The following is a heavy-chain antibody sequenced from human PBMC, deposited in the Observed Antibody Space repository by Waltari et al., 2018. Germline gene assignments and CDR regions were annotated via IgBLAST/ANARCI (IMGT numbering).Heavy chain of an antibody. CDR1: GGSINRRDSL. Sequence: QLQLQESGPGLVKPSETLSLTCTVSGGSINRRDSLWGWVRQPPTKGLEWIGTIYYVGTTYYNPSLRSRVTVALDASQNQFSLRLTSVTAADTAVYYCARLSLYYGGREVDWGRGTLVTASS. D-gene: IGHD1-26*01. V-gene: IGHV4-39*01. J-gene: IGHJ4*02. CDR3: ARLSLYYGGREVD. CDR2: IYYVGTT.